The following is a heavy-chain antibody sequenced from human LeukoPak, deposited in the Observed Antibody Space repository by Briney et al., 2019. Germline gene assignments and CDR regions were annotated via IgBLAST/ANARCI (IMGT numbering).Heavy chain of an antibody. J-gene: IGHJ4*02. V-gene: IGHV3-30*18. Sequence: GGSLRLSCAASGFTFSSYGMHWVRQAPGKGLEWVAVISYDGSNKYYADSVKGRFTISRDNSKNTLYLQMNSLRAGDTAVYYCAKGARIAAALNYWGQGTLVTVSS. D-gene: IGHD6-13*01. CDR3: AKGARIAAALNY. CDR1: GFTFSSYG. CDR2: ISYDGSNK.